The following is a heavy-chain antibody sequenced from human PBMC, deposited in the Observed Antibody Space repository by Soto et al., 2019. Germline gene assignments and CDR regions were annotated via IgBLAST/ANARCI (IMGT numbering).Heavy chain of an antibody. J-gene: IGHJ4*02. V-gene: IGHV4-4*02. CDR3: ARGARSSGWSWG. D-gene: IGHD6-19*01. CDR1: GGSISSSNW. Sequence: QVQLQESGPGLVKPSGTLSLTCAVSGGSISSSNWWSWVRQPPGKGLEWIGEIYHSGSTNYNPSLKSLVTLSVDKSKNQFSLKLCAVTAADTAVYYCARGARSSGWSWGWGQGTLVTVSS. CDR2: IYHSGST.